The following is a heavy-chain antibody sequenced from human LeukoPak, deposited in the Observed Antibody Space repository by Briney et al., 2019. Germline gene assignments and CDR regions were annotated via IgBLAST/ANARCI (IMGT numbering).Heavy chain of an antibody. V-gene: IGHV1-8*01. Sequence: ASVKVSCKASGYTFTSYDINWVRQAGGQGLEWMGWMNPNSGNTGDAQKFQGRVTMTRDTSISTAYMELSSLRSEDTAVYYCARGQEQWLVRSWFDPWGQGTLVTVSS. D-gene: IGHD6-19*01. CDR2: MNPNSGNT. CDR3: ARGQEQWLVRSWFDP. J-gene: IGHJ5*02. CDR1: GYTFTSYD.